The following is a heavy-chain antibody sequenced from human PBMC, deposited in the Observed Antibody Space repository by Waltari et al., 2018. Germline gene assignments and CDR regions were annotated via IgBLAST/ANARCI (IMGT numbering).Heavy chain of an antibody. CDR3: ARESGDIVATITRYYFDY. CDR2: INPSGGST. D-gene: IGHD5-12*01. V-gene: IGHV1-46*01. CDR1: GYTFTSYY. Sequence: QVQLVQSGAEVKKPGASVKVSCKASGYTFTSYYMHWVRQAPGHGLEWMGIINPSGGSTSYAQKFQGRVTMTRDTSTSTVYMELSSLRSEDTAVYYCARESGDIVATITRYYFDYWGQGTLVTVSS. J-gene: IGHJ4*02.